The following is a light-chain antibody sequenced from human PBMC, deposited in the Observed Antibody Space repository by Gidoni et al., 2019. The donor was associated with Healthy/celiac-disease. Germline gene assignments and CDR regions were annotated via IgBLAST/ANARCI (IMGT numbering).Light chain of an antibody. J-gene: IGKJ5*01. CDR1: QSVSSN. Sequence: EIVMTQSPATLSVSPGERATLSCRASQSVSSNLAWYQQKPGQAPRLLIYGAATRATGIPARVSGSGAGTEFTLTISSRQSEDVAVDYCQQYNNWTPSTFGQGTRLEIK. V-gene: IGKV3-15*01. CDR2: GAA. CDR3: QQYNNWTPST.